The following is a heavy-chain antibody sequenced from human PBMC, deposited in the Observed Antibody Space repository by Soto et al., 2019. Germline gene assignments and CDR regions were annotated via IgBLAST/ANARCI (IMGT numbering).Heavy chain of an antibody. CDR3: ARGGEIAAAYYYGMDV. V-gene: IGHV3-48*03. J-gene: IGHJ6*02. D-gene: IGHD6-13*01. Sequence: EVQLVESGGGLVQPGGSLRLSCAASGFTFSSYEMNWVRQAPGKGLEWVSYISSSGSTIYYADSVKGRFTISRDNAKNSLYLQMNSLRAEDTAVYYYARGGEIAAAYYYGMDVWGQGTTVTVSS. CDR1: GFTFSSYE. CDR2: ISSSGSTI.